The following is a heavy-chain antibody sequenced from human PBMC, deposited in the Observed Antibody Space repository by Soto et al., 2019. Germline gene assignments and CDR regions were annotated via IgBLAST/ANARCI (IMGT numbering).Heavy chain of an antibody. Sequence: QVQLVESGGGLVKPGGSLRLSCAASGFTFSDYYMSWIRQAPGKGLEWVSYISSSSSYTNYADSVKGRFTISRDNAKNSXXLQMNSLRAEDTAVYYCARANLYCSSTSCFYYFDYWGQGTLVTVSS. J-gene: IGHJ4*02. CDR3: ARANLYCSSTSCFYYFDY. D-gene: IGHD2-2*01. CDR2: ISSSSSYT. CDR1: GFTFSDYY. V-gene: IGHV3-11*05.